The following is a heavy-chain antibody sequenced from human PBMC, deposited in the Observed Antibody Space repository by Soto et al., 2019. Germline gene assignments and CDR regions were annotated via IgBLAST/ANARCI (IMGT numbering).Heavy chain of an antibody. CDR1: GFDFSTYV. CDR3: ARAVGPFDY. D-gene: IGHD1-26*01. CDR2: IWYDGSNK. Sequence: QVQLVESGGGVVQPGRSLRLSCAASGFDFSTYVMHWVRQAPGKGPEWVAVIWYDGSNKYYADSVRGRFIISRDNSKSTLFLQLNSRRAEDTAVYYCARAVGPFDYWGQGTLVTVSS. V-gene: IGHV3-33*01. J-gene: IGHJ4*02.